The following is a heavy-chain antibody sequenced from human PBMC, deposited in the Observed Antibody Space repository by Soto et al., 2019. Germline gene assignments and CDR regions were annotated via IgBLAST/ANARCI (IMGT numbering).Heavy chain of an antibody. D-gene: IGHD4-17*01. CDR3: ARVYGAYYYYYGLDV. J-gene: IGHJ6*02. CDR2: ISRDSSYI. V-gene: IGHV3-21*01. CDR1: GFTFSSFS. Sequence: EVQLVESGGGLVKPGGSMRLSCAASGFTFSSFSMSWVRQAPGKGLEWVSSISRDSSYIYYTDSLKGRVTISRDNAKNSLYLHMNSLSAEDTAVYSCARVYGAYYYYYGLDVWGQGTTVTVSS.